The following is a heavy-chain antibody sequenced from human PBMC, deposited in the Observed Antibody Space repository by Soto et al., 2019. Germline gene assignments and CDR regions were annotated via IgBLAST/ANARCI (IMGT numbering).Heavy chain of an antibody. CDR1: GGSISSGGYS. D-gene: IGHD6-13*01. CDR3: ARGSRLAAPVPFFGCFDP. J-gene: IGHJ5*02. Sequence: QLQLQESGSGLVKPSQTLSLTCAVSGGSISSGGYSWSWIRQPPGKGLEWIGYIYHSGCTHYNPSLKSPATISVDRSNNQFSLKLSSLTAADTAVYYCARGSRLAAPVPFFGCFDPWGQGTLVTVSS. CDR2: IYHSGCT. V-gene: IGHV4-30-2*01.